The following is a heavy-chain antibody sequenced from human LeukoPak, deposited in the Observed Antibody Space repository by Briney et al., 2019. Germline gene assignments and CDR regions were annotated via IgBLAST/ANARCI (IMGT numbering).Heavy chain of an antibody. CDR2: IYTSGST. V-gene: IGHV4-4*07. CDR3: ARGIYCSSTSCYYYYYYMDV. Sequence: PSETLSLTCTVSGGSISSYYWSWLRQPAGKGLEWIGRIYTSGSTNYNPSLKSRVTMSVDTSKNQFSLKLSSVTAADTAVYYCARGIYCSSTSCYYYYYYMDVWGKGTTVTVSS. D-gene: IGHD2-2*01. CDR1: GGSISSYY. J-gene: IGHJ6*03.